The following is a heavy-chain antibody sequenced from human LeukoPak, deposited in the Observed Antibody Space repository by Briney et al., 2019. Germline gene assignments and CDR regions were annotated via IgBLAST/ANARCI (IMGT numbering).Heavy chain of an antibody. CDR2: IYSVGST. V-gene: IGHV3-53*01. D-gene: IGHD1-26*01. Sequence: PGGSLRLSCAASGFTVSSNYMSWVRQAPGKGLEWVSVIYSVGSTYYADSVMGRFTISRDNSKNTLYLQMNSLRAEDTAVYYCARGHSGSYGPVDYWGQGTLVTVSS. CDR3: ARGHSGSYGPVDY. CDR1: GFTVSSNY. J-gene: IGHJ4*02.